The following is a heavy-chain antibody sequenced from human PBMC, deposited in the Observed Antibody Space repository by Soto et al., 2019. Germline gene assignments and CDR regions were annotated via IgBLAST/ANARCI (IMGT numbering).Heavy chain of an antibody. CDR3: ARDYYGSGPYYYYGMDV. CDR2: ISSSSSTI. CDR1: GFTFSSYS. J-gene: IGHJ6*02. V-gene: IGHV3-48*02. Sequence: GGSLRLSCAASGFTFSSYSMNWVRQAPGKGLEWVSYISSSSSTIYYADSVKGRFTISRDNAKNSLYLQMNSLRDEDTAVYYCARDYYGSGPYYYYGMDVWGQGTTVTVSS. D-gene: IGHD3-10*01.